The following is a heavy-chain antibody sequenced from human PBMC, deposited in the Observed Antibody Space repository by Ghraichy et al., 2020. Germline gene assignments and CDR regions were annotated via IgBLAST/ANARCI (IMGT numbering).Heavy chain of an antibody. CDR3: AREGGAATGTTSNYYYYGMDV. CDR2: INPNSGGT. Sequence: ASVKVSCKASGYTFTGYYMHWVRQAPGQGLEWMGWINPNSGGTNYAQKFQGWVTMTRDTSISTAYMELCRLRSDDTAVYYCAREGGAATGTTSNYYYYGMDVWGQGTTVTVSS. V-gene: IGHV1-2*04. J-gene: IGHJ6*02. CDR1: GYTFTGYY. D-gene: IGHD1-7*01.